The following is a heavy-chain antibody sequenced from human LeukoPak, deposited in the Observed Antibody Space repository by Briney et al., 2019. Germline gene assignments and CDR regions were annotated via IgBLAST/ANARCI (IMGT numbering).Heavy chain of an antibody. CDR3: ARGRPHGNDY. V-gene: IGHV3-74*01. CDR1: GFTFSSYW. Sequence: PGGSLRLSCAASGFTFSSYWMNWVRQAPGKGLVWVSRIASDGSSITYADSVKGRFSISRDDAKNTLYLQMNSLRVEDTAVYYCARGRPHGNDYWGQGTLVTVSS. J-gene: IGHJ4*02. CDR2: IASDGSSI. D-gene: IGHD4-23*01.